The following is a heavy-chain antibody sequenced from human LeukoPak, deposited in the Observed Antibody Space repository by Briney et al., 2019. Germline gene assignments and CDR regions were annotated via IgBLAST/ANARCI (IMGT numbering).Heavy chain of an antibody. V-gene: IGHV1-2*06. CDR1: VCSFTGYN. Sequence: AAVKDSRMPSVCSFTGYNMHAVRPAPRQGAECMGRINPNTSGTAYAQRFHGRVTITRDTSISTAYMYLSRLRANDTPVCYCSPSVSWATHAQAFDIWGEGTMVTVSS. CDR3: SPSVSWATHAQAFDI. J-gene: IGHJ3*02. D-gene: IGHD6-13*01. CDR2: INPNTSGT.